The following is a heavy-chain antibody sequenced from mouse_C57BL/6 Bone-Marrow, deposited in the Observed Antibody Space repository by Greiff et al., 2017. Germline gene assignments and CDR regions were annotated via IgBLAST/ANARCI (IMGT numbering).Heavy chain of an antibody. D-gene: IGHD1-1*01. CDR2: IDPSDSYT. CDR1: GYTFTSYW. J-gene: IGHJ1*03. V-gene: IGHV1-59*01. CDR3: ARTIYYYGSRRYFDV. Sequence: QVQLQQPGAELVRPGTSVKLSCKASGYTFTSYWMHWVKQRPGQGLEWIGVIDPSDSYTNYNQKFKGKATLTVDTSSSTAYMQLSSLTSEDSAVYYCARTIYYYGSRRYFDVWGTGTTVTVSS.